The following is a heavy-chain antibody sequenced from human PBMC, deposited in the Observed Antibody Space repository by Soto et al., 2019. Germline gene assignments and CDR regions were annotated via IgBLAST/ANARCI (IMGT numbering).Heavy chain of an antibody. CDR2: FDPEDGET. CDR3: IAGPRAIVRFDY. J-gene: IGHJ4*02. V-gene: IGHV1-24*01. Sequence: QVQLVQSGAEVKKPGASVKVSCKVSGYTLTELSMHWVRQAPGKGLEWMGGFDPEDGETIYAQKFQGRVTMTEDTSTDTAYLELSSLRSEATAVYYCIAGPRAIVRFDYWGQGTLVTVSS. D-gene: IGHD1-26*01. CDR1: GYTLTELS.